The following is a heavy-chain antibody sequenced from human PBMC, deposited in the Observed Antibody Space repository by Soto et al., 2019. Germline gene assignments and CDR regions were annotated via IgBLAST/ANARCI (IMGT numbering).Heavy chain of an antibody. J-gene: IGHJ3*02. V-gene: IGHV3-48*02. CDR3: ARADPSGSYLDAFDI. Sequence: GGSLRLSCAAAGFTFSSYSMNWVRQAPGKGLEWVSYISSSSSTIYYADSVKGRFTISRDNAKNSLYLQMNSLRDEDTAVYYCARADPSGSYLDAFDIWGQGTMVTVSS. CDR1: GFTFSSYS. D-gene: IGHD1-26*01. CDR2: ISSSSSTI.